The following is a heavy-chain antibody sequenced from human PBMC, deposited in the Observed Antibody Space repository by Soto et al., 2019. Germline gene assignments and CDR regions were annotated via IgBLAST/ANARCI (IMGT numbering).Heavy chain of an antibody. Sequence: QVQLVESGGGVVQPGGSLRLSCAASGFTFSYYGFHWVRQAPGKGLEWVAVMHTGGNEKYYVDSVKGRFTVSRDDSRNMVYLEMNGLRAEDTAEYFCERDADTTGHYSHFDLWGRGALVAVS. CDR1: GFTFSYYG. J-gene: IGHJ4*02. CDR2: MHTGGNEK. CDR3: ERDADTTGHYSHFDL. V-gene: IGHV3-33*08. D-gene: IGHD3-9*01.